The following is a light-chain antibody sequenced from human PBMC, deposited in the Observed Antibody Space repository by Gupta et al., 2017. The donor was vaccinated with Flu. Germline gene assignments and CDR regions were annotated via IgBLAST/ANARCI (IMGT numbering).Light chain of an antibody. CDR3: CSYAGIYV. CDR1: SSNVGSYNP. CDR2: DGS. J-gene: IGLJ1*01. Sequence: TGTSSNVGSYNPVSWYQQHPGNAPKLIIYDGSTRPSAVSNRFSGSKSSNTASLTISGPRAEDDSYYCSCSYAGIYVFGTGTKVTVL. V-gene: IGLV2-23*01.